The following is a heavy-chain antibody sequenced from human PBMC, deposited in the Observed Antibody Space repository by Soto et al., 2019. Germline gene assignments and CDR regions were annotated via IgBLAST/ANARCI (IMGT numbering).Heavy chain of an antibody. V-gene: IGHV5-51*01. CDR1: GYSVTSYW. D-gene: IGHD6-19*01. CDR3: AIRGASQWLKF. CDR2: IYTGDSDT. J-gene: IGHJ4*02. Sequence: GESLKISCKGSGYSVTSYWIGWVRQVPGKGLEWMGIIYTGDSDTRYSPSFQGQVTISADKSISTAYLQWSSLKASDTAIYYCAIRGASQWLKFWGQGTLVTVSS.